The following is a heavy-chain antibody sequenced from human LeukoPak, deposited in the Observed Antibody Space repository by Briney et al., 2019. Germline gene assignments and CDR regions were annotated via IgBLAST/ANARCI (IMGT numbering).Heavy chain of an antibody. D-gene: IGHD5-18*01. Sequence: KPSETLSLTCTVSGGSISSSSYYWGWIRQPPGKGLEWIGSIYYSGSTYYNPSLKSRVTISVDTSKNQFSLKLSSVTAADTAIYYCARDASRIQLWPLWGQGTLVTVSS. CDR1: GGSISSSSYY. CDR2: IYYSGST. V-gene: IGHV4-39*07. CDR3: ARDASRIQLWPL. J-gene: IGHJ4*02.